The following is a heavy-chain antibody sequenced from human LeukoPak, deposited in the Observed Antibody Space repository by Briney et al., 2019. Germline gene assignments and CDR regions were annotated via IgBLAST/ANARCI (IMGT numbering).Heavy chain of an antibody. CDR3: AREAASFRTSFRYMGV. Sequence: ASVKVSCKASEYTFIDNYIHWVRQAPGQGLEWMGWINPHNGGTKYALKFQGRVTMTSDRSTTTVYMDVTRLRSDDTAVFYCAREAASFRTSFRYMGVSGKGTTFTVSS. CDR1: EYTFIDNY. D-gene: IGHD2-15*01. V-gene: IGHV1-2*02. CDR2: INPHNGGT. J-gene: IGHJ6*03.